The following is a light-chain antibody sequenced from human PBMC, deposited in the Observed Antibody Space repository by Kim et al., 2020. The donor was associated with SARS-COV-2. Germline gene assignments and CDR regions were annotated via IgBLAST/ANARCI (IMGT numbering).Light chain of an antibody. Sequence: KTVTISCTRGSGSIASNYVQWYQQRPGSAPTTVIYEDNQRPSGVPDRFSGSIDSSSNSASLTISGLKTEDEADYYCQSYDSSNPLVFGGGTKLTVL. CDR1: SGSIASNY. V-gene: IGLV6-57*03. CDR2: EDN. CDR3: QSYDSSNPLV. J-gene: IGLJ3*02.